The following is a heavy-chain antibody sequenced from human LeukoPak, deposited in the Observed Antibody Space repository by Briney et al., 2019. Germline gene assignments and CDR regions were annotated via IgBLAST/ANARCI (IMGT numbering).Heavy chain of an antibody. CDR2: INSDGSTT. CDR3: ARGHHYYDSSAYYY. CDR1: GFTFISYW. Sequence: PGGSLRLSCAASGFTFISYWMHWVRQAPGKGLVWVSRINSDGSTTSYAASVKGRFTISRDTAKNTLYLQMNSLRAEDTAVYYCARGHHYYDSSAYYYWGQGTLFTVSS. D-gene: IGHD3-22*01. V-gene: IGHV3-74*01. J-gene: IGHJ4*02.